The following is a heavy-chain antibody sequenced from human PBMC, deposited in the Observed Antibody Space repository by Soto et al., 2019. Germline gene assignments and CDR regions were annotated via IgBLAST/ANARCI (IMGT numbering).Heavy chain of an antibody. Sequence: ASVKVSCKASGYSFSDHYVHWVRQAPGEGLEWMGVINPSGGSTSYAQKFQGRVTMTRDTSTSTDYMELRRLRSEDTAVYYCAREVYYDTLSGDYSGHASDIWAQGSMVPV. CDR3: AREVYYDTLSGDYSGHASDI. D-gene: IGHD3-9*01. CDR1: GYSFSDHY. J-gene: IGHJ3*02. CDR2: INPSGGST. V-gene: IGHV1-46*01.